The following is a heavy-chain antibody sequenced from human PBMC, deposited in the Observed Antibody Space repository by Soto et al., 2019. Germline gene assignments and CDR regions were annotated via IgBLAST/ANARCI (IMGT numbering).Heavy chain of an antibody. V-gene: IGHV1-69*13. Sequence: SVKVSCKASGYTFTSYGISWVRQAPGQGLEWMGGIIPIFGTANYAQKFQGRVTITADESTSTAYMELSSLRSEDTAVYYCARRLEGRNHYYYGMDVWGQGTTVTVSS. CDR2: IIPIFGTA. D-gene: IGHD1-1*01. CDR3: ARRLEGRNHYYYGMDV. CDR1: GYTFTSYG. J-gene: IGHJ6*02.